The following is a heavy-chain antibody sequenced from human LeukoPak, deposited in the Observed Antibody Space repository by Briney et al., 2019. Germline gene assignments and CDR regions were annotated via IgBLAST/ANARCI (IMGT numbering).Heavy chain of an antibody. Sequence: ASVKVSCKASGGTFSSYAISWVRQAPGQGLEWMGGIIPIFGTADYAQKFQGRVTITTDGSTSTAYMELSSLRPEDTAVYYCAARHNYYDSSGYYSDFDYWGQGTLVTVSS. V-gene: IGHV1-69*05. CDR1: GGTFSSYA. D-gene: IGHD3-22*01. J-gene: IGHJ4*02. CDR2: IIPIFGTA. CDR3: AARHNYYDSSGYYSDFDY.